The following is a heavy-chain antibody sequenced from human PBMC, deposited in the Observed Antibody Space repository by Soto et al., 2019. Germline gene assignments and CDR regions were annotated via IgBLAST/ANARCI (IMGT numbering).Heavy chain of an antibody. CDR2: ISYDGSNK. CDR1: GFTFSSYG. D-gene: IGHD5-18*01. CDR3: AKDRAPTAIVTAVDY. V-gene: IGHV3-30*18. Sequence: QVQLVESGGGVVQPGRSLRLSCAASGFTFSSYGMHWVRQAPGKGLEWVAVISYDGSNKYYADSVKGRFTISRDNSKNTLYLQINSLRAEDTAVYYWAKDRAPTAIVTAVDYWGQGTLVTVSS. J-gene: IGHJ4*02.